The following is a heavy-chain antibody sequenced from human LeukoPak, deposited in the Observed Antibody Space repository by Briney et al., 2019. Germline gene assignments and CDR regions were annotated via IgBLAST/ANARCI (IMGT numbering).Heavy chain of an antibody. V-gene: IGHV3-74*01. CDR1: GFTFSSYW. CDR3: ATGLGGSYYGLGY. D-gene: IGHD1-26*01. CDR2: INIEGSST. J-gene: IGHJ4*02. Sequence: GGSLRLSCAASGFTFSSYWMHWVRQGPGKGLVWVAHINIEGSSTNYADSVKGRFTISRDNAKNTLYLQMNSLRAEDTAVYYCATGLGGSYYGLGYWGQGTLVTVSS.